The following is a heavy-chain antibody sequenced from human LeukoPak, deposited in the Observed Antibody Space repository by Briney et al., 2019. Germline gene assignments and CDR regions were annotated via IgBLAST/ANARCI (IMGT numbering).Heavy chain of an antibody. J-gene: IGHJ4*02. CDR1: GGSISSYY. V-gene: IGHV4-30-4*01. Sequence: SETLSLTCTVSGGSISSYYWSWIRQPPGKGLEWIGYIYYSGSTYYNPSLKSRVTISVDTSKNQFSLKLSSVTAADTAVYYCASYSIAARDYWGQGTLVTVSS. CDR2: IYYSGST. CDR3: ASYSIAARDY. D-gene: IGHD6-6*01.